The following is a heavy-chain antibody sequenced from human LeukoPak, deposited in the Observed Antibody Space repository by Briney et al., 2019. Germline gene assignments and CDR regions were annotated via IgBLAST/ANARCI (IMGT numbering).Heavy chain of an antibody. V-gene: IGHV3-53*05. Sequence: GGSLRLSCAASGFTVSSNYMSWVRQAPGKGLEWVSVIYSGGSTYYADSVKGRFTISRDNSKNTLYLQMNSLRAEDTAVYYCAKDQPAAYFDYWGQGSLVTVSS. J-gene: IGHJ4*02. CDR3: AKDQPAAYFDY. CDR2: IYSGGST. D-gene: IGHD2-2*01. CDR1: GFTVSSNY.